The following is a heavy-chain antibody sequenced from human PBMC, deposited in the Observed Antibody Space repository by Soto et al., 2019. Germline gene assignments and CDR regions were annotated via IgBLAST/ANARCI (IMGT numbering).Heavy chain of an antibody. J-gene: IGHJ4*02. D-gene: IGHD1-20*01. V-gene: IGHV1-69*08. CDR3: TRGGRENNWNDGIFEY. Sequence: QVHLVQSGGEAKKPGSSVKFSSRAPRGTFSSYTISWVRLAPGQGLEWMGRVVPKIGSINFVRKFQGRLTLTADKSTRTAYLELSSLRPEDTAVYYCTRGGRENNWNDGIFEYWGQGTQVTVSS. CDR1: RGTFSSYT. CDR2: VVPKIGSI.